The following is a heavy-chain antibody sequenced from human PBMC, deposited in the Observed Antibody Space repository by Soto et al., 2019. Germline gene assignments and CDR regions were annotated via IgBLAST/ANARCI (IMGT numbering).Heavy chain of an antibody. CDR1: GASISGFY. CDR2: IYATGTT. J-gene: IGHJ5*02. CDR3: VRDGTKTLRDWFAP. V-gene: IGHV4-4*07. Sequence: QVQLQESGPGLVKPSETLSLTCTVSGASISGFYWSWIRKSAGKGLEWIGRIYATGTTDYNPTLKSRVMMSVDTCKKQFSLKLRSVTASDTAVYYCVRDGTKTLRDWFAPWGEGISVTVSS. D-gene: IGHD1-7*01.